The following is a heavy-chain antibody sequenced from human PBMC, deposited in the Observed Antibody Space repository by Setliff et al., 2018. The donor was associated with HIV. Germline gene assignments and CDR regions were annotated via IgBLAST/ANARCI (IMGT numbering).Heavy chain of an antibody. Sequence: LKISCKGSGYSFTRHWIAWVRQMPGQGLEWMGIIYPSDSATAYSPSFQGQITISADKSISTAYLQWSSLKASDTAIYYCARSHFITLFGVIYYPGYFDLWGRGTQVTVSS. CDR1: GYSFTRHW. J-gene: IGHJ2*01. D-gene: IGHD3-3*01. V-gene: IGHV5-51*01. CDR3: ARSHFITLFGVIYYPGYFDL. CDR2: IYPSDSAT.